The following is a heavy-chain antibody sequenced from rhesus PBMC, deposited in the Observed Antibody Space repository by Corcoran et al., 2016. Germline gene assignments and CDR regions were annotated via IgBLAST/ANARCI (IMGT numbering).Heavy chain of an antibody. CDR2: IYGSSGST. CDR1: GYSISSGYD. J-gene: IGHJ4*01. CDR3: ARGGYGSWNLLY. Sequence: QVQLQESGPGVVKPSETLSLTCAVSGYSISSGYDWSWIRQPPGKGLAWIGYIYGSSGSTNYNTALKNRVTISKDPSKNQSSLKLSSVTAADTAVYYCARGGYGSWNLLYWGQGVLVTVSS. D-gene: IGHD6-25*01. V-gene: IGHV4-76*01.